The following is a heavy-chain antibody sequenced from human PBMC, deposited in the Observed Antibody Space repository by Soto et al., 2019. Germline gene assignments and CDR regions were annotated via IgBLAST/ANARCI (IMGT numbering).Heavy chain of an antibody. J-gene: IGHJ6*02. CDR2: IYYTGTS. V-gene: IGHV4-39*07. Sequence: MSLTCTVSGGSISNSSYYWGWIRQPPGKGLESIGHIYYTGTSYSNPSLKSRVTISVDRSKNQFSLKLSSVTAAHTAVYYCAREAGSYYNPGGGMDVWGQGTTVTVSS. CDR3: AREAGSYYNPGGGMDV. D-gene: IGHD3-10*01. CDR1: GGSISNSSYY.